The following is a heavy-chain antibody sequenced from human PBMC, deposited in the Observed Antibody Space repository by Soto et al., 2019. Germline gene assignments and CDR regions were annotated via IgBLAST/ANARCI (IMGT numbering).Heavy chain of an antibody. V-gene: IGHV3-33*01. D-gene: IGHD3-3*01. CDR1: GFTFSSYG. CDR3: ARVSVRYLDY. J-gene: IGHJ4*02. CDR2: IWYDGSRQ. Sequence: PGGSLRLSCAASGFTFSSYGMHWVRQAPGKGLEWVAVIWYDGSRQYYADSVKGRFTISRDNSKNAVYLQMNSLRAEDTAVYYCARVSVRYLDYWGQGALVTVSS.